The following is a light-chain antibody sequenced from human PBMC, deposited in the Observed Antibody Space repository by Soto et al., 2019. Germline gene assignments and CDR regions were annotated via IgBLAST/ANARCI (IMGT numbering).Light chain of an antibody. CDR2: DSS. V-gene: IGKV3-15*01. J-gene: IGKJ2*01. CDR1: QSVSRA. Sequence: DIVLTQSPATLSVSPGESATLSCRASQSVSRALAWYQHVPGQAPRILIYDSSTRATGVPARFSGSGSGTRFTLTISSLQSEDFAVYYCQQYNKWPPRYTFGQGTKLQI. CDR3: QQYNKWPPRYT.